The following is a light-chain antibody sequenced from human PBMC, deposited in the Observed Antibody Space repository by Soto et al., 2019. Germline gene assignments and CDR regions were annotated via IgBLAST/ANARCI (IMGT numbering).Light chain of an antibody. CDR2: RAS. J-gene: IGKJ4*01. CDR1: QSVSSDY. CDR3: QQYGSSPLT. V-gene: IGKV3-20*01. Sequence: EIVVSLSPGTLSLSQGERATLSCSASQSVSSDYLAWYQQKPGQTPKVLIYRASSRATGIPDRFSGSGSGTDFTLTISRLEPEDFAVYYCQQYGSSPLTFGGGTKVDIK.